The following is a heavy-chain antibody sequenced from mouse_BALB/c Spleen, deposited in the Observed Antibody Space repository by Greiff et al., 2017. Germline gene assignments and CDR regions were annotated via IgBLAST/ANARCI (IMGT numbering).Heavy chain of an antibody. CDR1: GFTFTSYV. J-gene: IGHJ4*01. V-gene: IGHV1-14*01. CDR3: ARGGDYNDAMDY. CDR2: INPYNDGT. D-gene: IGHD2-4*01. Sequence: VQLQQSGPELVKPGASVKMSCKASGFTFTSYVMHWVKQKPGQGLEWIGYINPYNDGTKYNEKFNGKATLTTDKSSTTAYMELSSLTSEDSAVYYCARGGDYNDAMDYWGQGTSVTVSS.